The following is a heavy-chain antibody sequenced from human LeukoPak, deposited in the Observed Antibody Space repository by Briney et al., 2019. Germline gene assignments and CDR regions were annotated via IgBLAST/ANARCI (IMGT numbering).Heavy chain of an antibody. Sequence: SETLSLTCAVYGGSFSDYYWSWIRQPPGKGLEWIGEINHSGSTYYNPSLKSRVTISVDTSKNQFSLKLSSVTAADTAVYYCARGSTVWQWLVLRYWGQGTLVTVSS. CDR3: ARGSTVWQWLVLRY. J-gene: IGHJ4*02. V-gene: IGHV4-34*01. D-gene: IGHD6-19*01. CDR1: GGSFSDYY. CDR2: INHSGST.